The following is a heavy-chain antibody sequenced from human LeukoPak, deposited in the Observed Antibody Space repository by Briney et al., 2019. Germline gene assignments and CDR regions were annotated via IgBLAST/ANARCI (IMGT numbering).Heavy chain of an antibody. D-gene: IGHD3-10*01. Sequence: SETLSLTCAAYGGSFSGYYWSWIRQPPGKGLEWIGESKHSGGTNYNPSLKSRVTISVDASKKQFSLTLTSVTAADTAVYYCARGQWEVRGIIITQLDYWGQGSLVTVSS. J-gene: IGHJ4*02. CDR2: SKHSGGT. V-gene: IGHV4-34*01. CDR1: GGSFSGYY. CDR3: ARGQWEVRGIIITQLDY.